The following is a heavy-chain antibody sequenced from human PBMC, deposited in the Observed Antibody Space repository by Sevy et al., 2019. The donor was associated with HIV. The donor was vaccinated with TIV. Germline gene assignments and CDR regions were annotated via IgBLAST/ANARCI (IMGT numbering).Heavy chain of an antibody. CDR1: GFTFSSYG. CDR3: ARGGDYVWGSYRSSKDAFDI. J-gene: IGHJ3*02. D-gene: IGHD3-16*02. V-gene: IGHV3-33*01. Sequence: GGSLRLSCVASGFTFSSYGMHWVRQAPGKGLEWVAVIWYDGSNKYYADSVKGRFTISRDNSKNTLYLQMNSLRAEDTAVYYCARGGDYVWGSYRSSKDAFDIWGQGTMVTVSS. CDR2: IWYDGSNK.